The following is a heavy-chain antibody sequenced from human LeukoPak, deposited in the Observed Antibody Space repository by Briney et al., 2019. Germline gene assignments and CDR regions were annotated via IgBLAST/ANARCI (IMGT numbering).Heavy chain of an antibody. CDR1: GYTFTGYY. Sequence: ASVKVSCTASGYTFTGYYMHWVRQAPGQGLEWMGWINPNSGGTNYAQKFQGWVTMTRDTSISTAYMELSRLRSDDTAVYYCARDSKYYYGMDVWGQGTTVTVSS. J-gene: IGHJ6*02. CDR3: ARDSKYYYGMDV. D-gene: IGHD2/OR15-2a*01. CDR2: INPNSGGT. V-gene: IGHV1-2*04.